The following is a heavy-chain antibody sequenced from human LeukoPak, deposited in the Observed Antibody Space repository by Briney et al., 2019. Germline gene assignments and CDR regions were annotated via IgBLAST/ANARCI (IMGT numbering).Heavy chain of an antibody. CDR2: IYSGGST. CDR3: AKSYYDSSGPFDY. D-gene: IGHD3-22*01. Sequence: GGSLRLSCAASGFTVSSNYMSWVRQAPGKGLEWVSVIYSGGSTYYADSVKGRFTISRDNSKNTLYLQMNSLRAEDTAVYYCAKSYYDSSGPFDYWGQGTLVTVSS. V-gene: IGHV3-53*01. J-gene: IGHJ4*02. CDR1: GFTVSSNY.